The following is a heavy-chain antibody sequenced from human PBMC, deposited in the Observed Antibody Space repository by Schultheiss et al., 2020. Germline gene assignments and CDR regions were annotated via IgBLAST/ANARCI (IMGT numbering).Heavy chain of an antibody. CDR1: GYTFTSYA. Sequence: SVKVSCKASGYTFTSYAMHWVRQAPGQGLEWMGGIIPIFGTANYAQKFQGRVTITADKSTSTAYMELSSLRSEDTAVYYCATTYSKDYYYYYMDVWSKATTVT. CDR3: ATTYSKDYYYYYMDV. CDR2: IIPIFGTA. V-gene: IGHV1-69*06. J-gene: IGHJ6*03. D-gene: IGHD4-11*01.